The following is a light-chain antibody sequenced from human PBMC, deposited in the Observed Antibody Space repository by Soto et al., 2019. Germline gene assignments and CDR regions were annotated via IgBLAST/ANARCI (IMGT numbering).Light chain of an antibody. CDR1: SSDIGGYNY. J-gene: IGLJ2*01. CDR3: SSYVGSKV. CDR2: QVS. Sequence: QSVLTQAPSASGSPGQSVTISCTGSSSDIGGYNYVSWYQQHPGKAPKLLIYQVSKRPSGVPDRFSGSKSGNTASLTVSGLQAEDEADYSCSSYVGSKVFGRGTKVPV. V-gene: IGLV2-8*01.